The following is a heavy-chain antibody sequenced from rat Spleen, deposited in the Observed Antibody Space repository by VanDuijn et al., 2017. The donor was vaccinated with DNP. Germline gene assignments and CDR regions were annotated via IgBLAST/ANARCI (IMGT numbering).Heavy chain of an antibody. CDR3: ATRDYYSGPYNWFAY. D-gene: IGHD1-1*01. CDR1: XXTFXXXN. V-gene: IGHV5-7*01. Sequence: EVQLVESGGGLVQPGRSXXLSCAAXXXTFXXXNXXXVRXXXKKXXXWVATISYGGSSTYYRDSVKGRFTISRDNAKSTLYLQMDSLRSEDTATYFCATRDYYSGPYNWFAYWGQGTLVTVSS. J-gene: IGHJ3*01. CDR2: ISYGGSST.